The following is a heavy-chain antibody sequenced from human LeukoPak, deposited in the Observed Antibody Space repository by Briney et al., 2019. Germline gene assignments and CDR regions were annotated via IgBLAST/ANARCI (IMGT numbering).Heavy chain of an antibody. CDR2: IYHTGSP. CDR3: ARDGGSWGYYMDV. V-gene: IGHV4-30-2*01. J-gene: IGHJ6*03. D-gene: IGHD3-10*01. Sequence: SETLSLTCTVSGGSISSGSSYWSWIRQPPGKGLEWIGYIYHTGSPYYNPSLKSRVTISVDKSKNQFSLKLSSVTAADTAVYYCARDGGSWGYYMDVWGKGTTVTVSS. CDR1: GGSISSGSSY.